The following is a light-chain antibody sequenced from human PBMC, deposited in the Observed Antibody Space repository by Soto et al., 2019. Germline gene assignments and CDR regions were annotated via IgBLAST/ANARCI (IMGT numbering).Light chain of an antibody. V-gene: IGKV1-12*01. CDR3: QQADSIPWT. Sequence: DIQMTQSPSSVSASVGDTVTITCRASHDINTYLGWYQQKPGKAPRLLIYAASSLQSGVPSRFSGLGSGTDFSLTISSLQPEDFAIYYCQQADSIPWTFXQGTKVDIK. CDR1: HDINTY. J-gene: IGKJ1*01. CDR2: AAS.